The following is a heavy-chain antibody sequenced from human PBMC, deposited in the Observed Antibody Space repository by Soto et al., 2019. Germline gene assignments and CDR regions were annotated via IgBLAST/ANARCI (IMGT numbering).Heavy chain of an antibody. D-gene: IGHD6-19*01. J-gene: IGHJ4*02. Sequence: GESLKISCQGSGYTFSDYWIGWVRQLPGKGLEWVGTIYAGDSDTRYGPSFEGQVTMSVDKSISTAYLHWSSLKASDSAIYYCERKQPLDSSAWYNWGQGTLVTVSS. V-gene: IGHV5-51*01. CDR2: IYAGDSDT. CDR1: GYTFSDYW. CDR3: ERKQPLDSSAWYN.